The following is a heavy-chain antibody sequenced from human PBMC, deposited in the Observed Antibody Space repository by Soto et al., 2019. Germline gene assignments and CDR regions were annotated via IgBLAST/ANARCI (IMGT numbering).Heavy chain of an antibody. V-gene: IGHV4-59*08. CDR3: ARLYDPVWLWFDP. CDR2: IYYSGST. D-gene: IGHD3-16*01. Sequence: SETLSLTCTVSGASISSHYWSWIRQPPGKGLEWIGYIYYSGSTNYNPSLKSRVTISVDSSKNQFSLKLSSVTAADTAVYYCARLYDPVWLWFDPWGQGTLVTVSS. CDR1: GASISSHY. J-gene: IGHJ5*02.